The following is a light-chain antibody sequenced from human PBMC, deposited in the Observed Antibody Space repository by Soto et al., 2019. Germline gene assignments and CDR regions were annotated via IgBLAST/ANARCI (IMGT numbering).Light chain of an antibody. V-gene: IGKV3-20*01. Sequence: IVLTQSPGTLSLSPGERATLSCRASQTVRSTYLAWYQQKPGQAPRLLIYGTSTRATGIPDRFSGSGSGTGFTLTISRLEPDDFAVYYCQQYGNSPITFGQGTRLEIK. CDR1: QTVRSTY. CDR3: QQYGNSPIT. J-gene: IGKJ5*01. CDR2: GTS.